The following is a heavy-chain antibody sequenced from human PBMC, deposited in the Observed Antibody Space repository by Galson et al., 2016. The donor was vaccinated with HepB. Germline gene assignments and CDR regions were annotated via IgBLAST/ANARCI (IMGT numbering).Heavy chain of an antibody. V-gene: IGHV3-48*02. CDR2: ISSSSSTI. Sequence: SLRLSCAGTGFTFSSYNMNWVRQAPGKGLDWISYISSSSSTIYYADSVKGRFTISRDNAENSLYLQMNSLRDEDTAVYYCARGYGMDVWGQGTTVTVSS. CDR1: GFTFSSYN. CDR3: ARGYGMDV. J-gene: IGHJ6*02.